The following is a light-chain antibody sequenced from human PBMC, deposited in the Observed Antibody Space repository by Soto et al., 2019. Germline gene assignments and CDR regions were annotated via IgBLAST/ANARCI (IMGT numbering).Light chain of an antibody. CDR3: SSYTSSSTLNYV. J-gene: IGLJ1*01. CDR2: DVS. CDR1: SSDVVGYNY. V-gene: IGLV2-14*01. Sequence: QSALTQPASVSGSPGQSITISCTGTSSDVVGYNYVSWYQQHPGKAPKLMIYDVSNRPSGVSNHFSGSKSGNTASLTISGLQAEDEADYYCSSYTSSSTLNYVFGTGTKVTVL.